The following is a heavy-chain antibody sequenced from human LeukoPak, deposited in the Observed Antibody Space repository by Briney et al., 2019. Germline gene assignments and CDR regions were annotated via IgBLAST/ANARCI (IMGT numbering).Heavy chain of an antibody. J-gene: IGHJ4*02. D-gene: IGHD5-24*01. CDR3: ARAGQRWLQSGNSFDY. CDR1: GYTFTSYD. CDR2: MNPNSGNT. V-gene: IGHV1-8*03. Sequence: ASVKASCKASGYTFTSYDINWVRQATGQGLEWMGWMNPNSGNTGYAQKFQGRVTITRNTSISTAYMELSSLRSEDTAVYYCARAGQRWLQSGNSFDYWGQGTLVTVSS.